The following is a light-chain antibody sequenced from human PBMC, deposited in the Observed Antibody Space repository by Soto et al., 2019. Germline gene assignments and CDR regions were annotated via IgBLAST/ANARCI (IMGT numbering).Light chain of an antibody. J-gene: IGKJ1*01. CDR3: QQYGSSPRT. Sequence: ELVWPQSPGTLSLSPGERVTLSCRTSQSISSSHLAWYQQKPGLPPRLLIYDEFKRATGIPDRFSGIWSGTDFTLTISRLEPEDYAVYHCQQYGSSPRTFGQGTKVDIK. CDR1: QSISSSH. CDR2: DEF. V-gene: IGKV3-20*01.